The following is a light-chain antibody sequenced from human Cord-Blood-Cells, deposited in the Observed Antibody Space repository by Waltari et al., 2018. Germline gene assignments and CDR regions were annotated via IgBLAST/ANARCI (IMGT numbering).Light chain of an antibody. CDR3: QQYNSYPYT. CDR1: QSISSW. J-gene: IGKJ2*01. V-gene: IGKV1-5*01. Sequence: LSASVGDRVTITCWASQSISSWLAWYQQKPGKAPKLLIYDASSLESGVPSRFSGSGSGTEFTLTISSLQPDDFATYYCQQYNSYPYTFGQGTKLEIK. CDR2: DAS.